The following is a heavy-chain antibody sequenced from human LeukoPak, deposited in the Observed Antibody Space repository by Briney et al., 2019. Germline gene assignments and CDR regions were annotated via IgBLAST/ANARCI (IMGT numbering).Heavy chain of an antibody. CDR3: AKDAYYYDSSGYPALYYYGMDV. CDR1: GFTFSNYT. D-gene: IGHD3-22*01. CDR2: ISSNGGST. V-gene: IGHV3-64D*09. Sequence: GGSLRLSCSASGFTFSNYTMHWVRQAPGKGLEYVSSISSNGGSTYSADSVKGRFTISRDNSKNTLYLQMSSLRAEDTAVYYCAKDAYYYDSSGYPALYYYGMDVWGQGTTVTVSS. J-gene: IGHJ6*02.